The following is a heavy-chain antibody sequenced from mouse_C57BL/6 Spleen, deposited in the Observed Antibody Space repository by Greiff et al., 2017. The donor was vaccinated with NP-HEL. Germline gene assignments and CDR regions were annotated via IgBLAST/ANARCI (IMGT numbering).Heavy chain of an antibody. V-gene: IGHV1-76*01. D-gene: IGHD2-2*01. Sequence: VQLKESGAELVRPGASVKLSCKASGYTFTDYYINWVKQRPGQGLEWIARIYPGSGNTYYNEKFKGKATLTAEKSSSTAYMQLSSLTSEDSAVYFCARGVYGYDVGFDYWGQGTTLTVSS. CDR2: IYPGSGNT. CDR1: GYTFTDYY. CDR3: ARGVYGYDVGFDY. J-gene: IGHJ2*01.